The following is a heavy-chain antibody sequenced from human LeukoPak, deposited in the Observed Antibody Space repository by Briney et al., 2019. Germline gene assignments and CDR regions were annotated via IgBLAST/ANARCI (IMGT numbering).Heavy chain of an antibody. D-gene: IGHD1-7*01. CDR2: TKQDGSEK. V-gene: IGHV3-7*01. J-gene: IGHJ4*02. Sequence: GGSLRLSCAASGFTFSGSAMHWVRQAPGKGLEWVAQTKQDGSEKYYVDSVKGRFTTSRDKNSLFLQMNSVRAEDTAVYYCVGWGISGITNHWGQGTLVTVSS. CDR3: VGWGISGITNH. CDR1: GFTFSGSA.